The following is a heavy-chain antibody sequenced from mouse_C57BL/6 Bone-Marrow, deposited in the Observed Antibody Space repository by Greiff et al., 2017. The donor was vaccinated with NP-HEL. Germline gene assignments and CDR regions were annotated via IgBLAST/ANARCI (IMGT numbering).Heavy chain of an antibody. J-gene: IGHJ1*03. CDR1: GFTFSDFY. Sequence: EVKLMESGGGLVQSGRSLRLSCATSGFTFSDFYMEWVRQAPGKGLGWIAASRKKANDYKTEYGASVKGRFIDSIDTSQIILYLHMNALRAEDTAIYYCERDGWLYLDVWGTGTTVTVSS. D-gene: IGHD2-3*01. V-gene: IGHV7-1*01. CDR3: ERDGWLYLDV. CDR2: SRKKANDYKT.